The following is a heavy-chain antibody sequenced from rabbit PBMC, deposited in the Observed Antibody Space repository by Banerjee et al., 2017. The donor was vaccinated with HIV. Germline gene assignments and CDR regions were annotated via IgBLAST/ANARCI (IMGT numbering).Heavy chain of an antibody. V-gene: IGHV1S45*01. CDR3: ARSYWGAHYLHL. J-gene: IGHJ4*01. CDR1: GFSFSNKYV. D-gene: IGHD4-1*01. Sequence: QEQLEESGGDLVKPEGSLTLTCTASGFSFSNKYVMCWVRQAPGKGLEWIACIGAGSSGSTYYASWAKGRFTFSKTSSTTVTLQMTGLTAADTATYFCARSYWGAHYLHLWGPGTLGHRL. CDR2: IGAGSSGST.